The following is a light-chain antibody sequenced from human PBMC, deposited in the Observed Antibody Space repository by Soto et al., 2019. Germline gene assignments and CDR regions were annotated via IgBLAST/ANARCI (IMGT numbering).Light chain of an antibody. CDR2: EVS. Sequence: QSVLTQPASVSGSPGQSITISCTGTSSDVGGYNYVSWYQQHPGKAPKLMIYEVSNRPSGVSNRFSGSKSGNTASLIISGLQAEDEADYYCSSYTSSTSWVFGTGTKLTVL. CDR1: SSDVGGYNY. CDR3: SSYTSSTSWV. J-gene: IGLJ1*01. V-gene: IGLV2-14*01.